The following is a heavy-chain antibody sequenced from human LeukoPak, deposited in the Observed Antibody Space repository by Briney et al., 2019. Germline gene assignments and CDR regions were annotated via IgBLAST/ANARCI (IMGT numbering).Heavy chain of an antibody. Sequence: GASVKVSCKVSGYTLTELSMHWVRQAPGKGLEWMGGFDPEDGETIYAQKFQGRVTMTEDTSTDTAYMELSSLRSEDTAVYYCATPGVRYCSSTSCPTYYYYGMDVWGQGTTVTVSS. CDR1: GYTLTELS. D-gene: IGHD2-2*01. CDR2: FDPEDGET. V-gene: IGHV1-24*01. CDR3: ATPGVRYCSSTSCPTYYYYGMDV. J-gene: IGHJ6*02.